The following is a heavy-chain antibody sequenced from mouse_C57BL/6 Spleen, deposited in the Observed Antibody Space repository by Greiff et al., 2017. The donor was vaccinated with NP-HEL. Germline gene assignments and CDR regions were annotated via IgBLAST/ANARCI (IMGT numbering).Heavy chain of an antibody. CDR2: INPGSGGT. Sequence: QVQLQQSGAELVRPGPSVKVSCKASGYAFTNYLIEWVKQRPGQGLEWIGVINPGSGGTNYNEKFKGKATLTADKSSSTAYMQLSSLTSEDSAVYFCAREESPYYGSSYYYAMDYWGQGTSVTVSS. CDR3: AREESPYYGSSYYYAMDY. J-gene: IGHJ4*01. CDR1: GYAFTNYL. V-gene: IGHV1-54*01. D-gene: IGHD1-1*01.